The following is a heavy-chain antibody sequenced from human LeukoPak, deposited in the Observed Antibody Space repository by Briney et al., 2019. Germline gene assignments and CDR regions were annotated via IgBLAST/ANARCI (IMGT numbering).Heavy chain of an antibody. V-gene: IGHV3-30*14. CDR2: ISNDGTDK. J-gene: IGHJ4*02. CDR1: GFTFRAYV. Sequence: GGSLRLSCAASGFTFRAYVMHWVRQALGKGLECVAVISNDGTDKYYADSVKGRFSISRDNSKNTLYLQMSSLRTEDTAVYYCARDGGYTGGWTYGAGDFWGQGALVTVSS. D-gene: IGHD2-8*02. CDR3: ARDGGYTGGWTYGAGDF.